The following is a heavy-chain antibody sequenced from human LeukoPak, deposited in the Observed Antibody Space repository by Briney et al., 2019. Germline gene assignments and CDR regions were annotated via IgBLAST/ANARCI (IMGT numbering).Heavy chain of an antibody. J-gene: IGHJ4*02. CDR2: INTNTGNP. V-gene: IGHV7-4-1*02. Sequence: ASVTVSRKASGYTFTSYAMNWVRQAPGQGLEWMGWINTNTGNPTYAQGFTGRFVFSLDTSVSTAYLQISSLKAEDTAVYYCARDGGQRGYSYGVLFDYWGQGTLVTVSS. D-gene: IGHD5-18*01. CDR1: GYTFTSYA. CDR3: ARDGGQRGYSYGVLFDY.